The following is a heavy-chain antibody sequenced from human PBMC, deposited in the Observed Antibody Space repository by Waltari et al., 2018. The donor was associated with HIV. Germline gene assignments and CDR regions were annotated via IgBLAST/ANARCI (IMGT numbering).Heavy chain of an antibody. D-gene: IGHD3-10*01. V-gene: IGHV3-9*01. J-gene: IGHJ4*02. CDR2: ISWNSGSI. CDR3: AKDISRGGYYGSGSYYRY. Sequence: GLEWVSGISWNSGSIGYADSVKGRFTISRDNAKNSLYLQMNSLRAEDTALYYCAKDISRGGYYGSGSYYRYWGQGTLVTVSS.